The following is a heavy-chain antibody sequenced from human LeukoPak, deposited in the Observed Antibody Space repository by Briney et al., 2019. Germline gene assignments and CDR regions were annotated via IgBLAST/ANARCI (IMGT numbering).Heavy chain of an antibody. CDR3: ARGRVSSSTWYSTYYYYFYMDV. V-gene: IGHV4-59*01. Sequence: MPSETLSLTCSVSDDSITMYYWTWIRQPPGKGLEWIGYVDHTGSTNFNPSLNGRVSISRDTTKNLFSLRRRSVTAADTAVYLCARGRVSSSTWYSTYYYYFYMDVWGKGTTVTVSS. J-gene: IGHJ6*03. CDR2: VDHTGST. D-gene: IGHD1-1*01. CDR1: DDSITMYY.